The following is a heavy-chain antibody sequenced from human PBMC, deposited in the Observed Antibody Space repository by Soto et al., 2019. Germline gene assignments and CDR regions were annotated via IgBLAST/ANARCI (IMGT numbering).Heavy chain of an antibody. J-gene: IGHJ4*02. V-gene: IGHV5-51*01. CDR2: IYPGASDI. CDR1: GYTFIYFW. D-gene: IGHD2-2*01. CDR3: ARQGTSRGLDYADFDF. Sequence: GESLKISCQASGYTFIYFWVAWVRQVPGKGLEWMGVIYPGASDIRYSPSFEGHVTISADKSTNTAYLQWSSLEAADTAIYYCARQGTSRGLDYADFDFWGQGTPVTVSS.